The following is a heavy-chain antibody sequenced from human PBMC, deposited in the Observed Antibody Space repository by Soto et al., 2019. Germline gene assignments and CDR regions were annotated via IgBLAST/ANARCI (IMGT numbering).Heavy chain of an antibody. V-gene: IGHV3-33*01. Sequence: QVQLVESGGGVVQPGRSLRLSCAASGFTFSSYGMHWVRQAPGKGLEWVAVIWYDGSNKYYADSVKGRFTISRDNSKNTLYLQMNGLRAEDTAVYYCAREPTVTPYYYYYGMDVWGQGTTVTVSS. CDR3: AREPTVTPYYYYYGMDV. CDR1: GFTFSSYG. D-gene: IGHD4-4*01. J-gene: IGHJ6*02. CDR2: IWYDGSNK.